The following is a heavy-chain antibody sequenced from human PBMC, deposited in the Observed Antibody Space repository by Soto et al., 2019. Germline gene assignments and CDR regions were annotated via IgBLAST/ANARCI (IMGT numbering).Heavy chain of an antibody. CDR1: GFTFSIYS. CDR3: ERVQYYYDSSGYYFFYYYDY. Sequence: PGGSLRLSCAAYGFTFSIYSMNWVRQAPGKGLEWVSSISSSSSYIYYADSVKGRFTISRDNAKNSLYLQMNSLRAEDTAVYYCERVQYYYDSSGYYFFYYYDYWRQGPLFTVSS. V-gene: IGHV3-21*01. CDR2: ISSSSSYI. J-gene: IGHJ4*02. D-gene: IGHD3-22*01.